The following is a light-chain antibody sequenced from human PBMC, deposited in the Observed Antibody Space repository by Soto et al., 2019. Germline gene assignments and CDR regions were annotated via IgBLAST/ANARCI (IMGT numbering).Light chain of an antibody. J-gene: IGLJ2*01. CDR1: SSDVGGYNY. V-gene: IGLV2-14*01. CDR2: DVS. CDR3: SSYTSSSAPHVV. Sequence: QSALTQPASVSGSPGQSITISCTGTSSDVGGYNYVSWYQQHPGKAPKLMIYDVSNRPSGVSNRFSGPKSGNTASLTISGLQAEDEADYYCSSYTSSSAPHVVFGGGTKVTVL.